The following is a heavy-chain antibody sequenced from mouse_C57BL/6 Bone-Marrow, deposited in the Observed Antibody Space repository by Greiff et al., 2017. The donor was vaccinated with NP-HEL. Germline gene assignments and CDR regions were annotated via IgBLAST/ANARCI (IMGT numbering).Heavy chain of an antibody. CDR2: IDPSDSYT. D-gene: IGHD1-1*01. CDR3: AREDYYGSPFAY. CDR1: GYTFTSYW. J-gene: IGHJ3*01. Sequence: QVQLQQSGAELVKPGASVKLSCKASGYTFTSYWMQWVKQRPGQGLEWIGEIDPSDSYTNYNQKFKGKATLTVDTSSSTAYMQLSSLTSEDSAVYYCAREDYYGSPFAYWGQGTLVTVSA. V-gene: IGHV1-50*01.